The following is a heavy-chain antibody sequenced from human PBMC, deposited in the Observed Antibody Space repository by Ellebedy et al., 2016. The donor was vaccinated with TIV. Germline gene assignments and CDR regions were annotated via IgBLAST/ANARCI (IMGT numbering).Heavy chain of an antibody. CDR1: GGSISSSNW. Sequence: GSLRLSCAVSGGSISSSNWWSCIRQPPGKGLEWIGEINHSGSTNYNPSLKSRVSISVDTSKNQFSLKLSSVTAADTAVYYCARVLMATMFGRAFDYWGQGTLVTVSS. D-gene: IGHD5-24*01. J-gene: IGHJ4*02. CDR2: INHSGST. V-gene: IGHV4-4*02. CDR3: ARVLMATMFGRAFDY.